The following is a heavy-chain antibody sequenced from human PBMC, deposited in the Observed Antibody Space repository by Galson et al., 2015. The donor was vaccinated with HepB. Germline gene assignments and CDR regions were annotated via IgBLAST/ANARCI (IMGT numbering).Heavy chain of an antibody. J-gene: IGHJ6*02. D-gene: IGHD4-17*01. CDR3: ARDYYGDSIYYYYYGMDV. V-gene: IGHV3-21*01. CDR2: ISSSSYI. CDR1: GFTFSSYS. Sequence: SLRLSCAASGFTFSSYSMNWVRQAPGKGLEWVSSISSSSYIYYADSVKGRFTISRDDAKNSLYLQMNSLRAEDTAVYYCARDYYGDSIYYYYYGMDVWGQGTTVTVSS.